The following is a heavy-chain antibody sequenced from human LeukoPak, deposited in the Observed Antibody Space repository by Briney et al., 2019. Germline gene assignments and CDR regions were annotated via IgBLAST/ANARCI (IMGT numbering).Heavy chain of an antibody. Sequence: SETLSLTCTVSGGSISSYYWSWIRQPAGKGLEWIGRIYTSGSTNYNPSLKSRVTMSVDTSKNQFSLKLSSVTAADTAVYYCARNPILYYYDSSQGNNWFDPWGQGTLVTVSS. J-gene: IGHJ5*02. CDR3: ARNPILYYYDSSQGNNWFDP. D-gene: IGHD3-22*01. V-gene: IGHV4-4*07. CDR1: GGSISSYY. CDR2: IYTSGST.